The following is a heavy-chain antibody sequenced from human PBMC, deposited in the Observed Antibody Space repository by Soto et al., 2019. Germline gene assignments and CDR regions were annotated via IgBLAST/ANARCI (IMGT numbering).Heavy chain of an antibody. J-gene: IGHJ3*01. CDR2: INGAAGS. CDR1: GLTISGKKY. V-gene: IGHV3-53*01. Sequence: DVQLVESGGGLIQPGETLRLSCAAFGLTISGKKYVAWVRQAPGKGLEWVSTINGAAGSFYADSVTGRFTTSSDSSMTTVYLQMNDLRPDDTAVYYCATWKEREHAFDVWGQGTTVTISS. D-gene: IGHD1-1*01. CDR3: ATWKEREHAFDV.